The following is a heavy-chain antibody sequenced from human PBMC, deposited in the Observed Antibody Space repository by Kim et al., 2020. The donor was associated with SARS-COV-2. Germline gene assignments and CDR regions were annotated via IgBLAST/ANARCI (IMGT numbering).Heavy chain of an antibody. D-gene: IGHD1-26*01. Sequence: YDADSVKGRFTISRDNSKNTLYPQMNSLRAEDTAVYYCARSVGATYYFDYGGQGTLVTVSS. J-gene: IGHJ4*02. CDR3: ARSVGATYYFDY. V-gene: IGHV3-66*01.